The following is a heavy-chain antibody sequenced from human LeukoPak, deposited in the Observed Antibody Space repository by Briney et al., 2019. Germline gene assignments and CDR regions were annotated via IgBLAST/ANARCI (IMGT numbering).Heavy chain of an antibody. CDR3: ARDENTVATGPDY. CDR2: ISYDGSNK. J-gene: IGHJ4*02. V-gene: IGHV3-30-3*01. CDR1: GFAFSDYA. Sequence: GGSLRLSCAASGFAFSDYAMHWVRQAPGKGLEWVAVISYDGSNKYYADSVKGRFTISRENSKSTLYLQMNSLRREDTAVYYCARDENTVATGPDYWGQGTLVTVSS. D-gene: IGHD5-12*01.